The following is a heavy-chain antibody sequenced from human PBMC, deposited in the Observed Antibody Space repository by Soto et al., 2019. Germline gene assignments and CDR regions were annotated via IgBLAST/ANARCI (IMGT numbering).Heavy chain of an antibody. J-gene: IGHJ4*01. CDR2: LSGRGGST. D-gene: IGHD4-17*01. CDR1: GFTFGNYA. V-gene: IGHV3-23*01. CDR3: ARRLPHDYGFDY. Sequence: EVQLLESGGGLLQPGGSLRLSCAASGFTFGNYAMSWVRQAPRKGLEWVSTLSGRGGSTFYADSVKGRFTISRDNSKNTLYLKLNSLRAEDTAIYYCARRLPHDYGFDYWGHGTLVTVSS.